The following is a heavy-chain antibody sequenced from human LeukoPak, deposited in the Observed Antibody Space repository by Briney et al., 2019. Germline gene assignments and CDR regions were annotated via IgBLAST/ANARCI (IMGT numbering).Heavy chain of an antibody. CDR1: GGSVSSGSYY. CDR2: IYYSGST. Sequence: PSETLSLTCTVSGGSVSSGSYYWSWIRQPPGKGLEWIGYIYYSGSTNYNPSLKSRVTISVDTSKNQFSLKLSSVTAADTAVYFCARGPDSSGYYYFDYWGQGTLVTVSS. D-gene: IGHD3-22*01. CDR3: ARGPDSSGYYYFDY. J-gene: IGHJ4*02. V-gene: IGHV4-61*01.